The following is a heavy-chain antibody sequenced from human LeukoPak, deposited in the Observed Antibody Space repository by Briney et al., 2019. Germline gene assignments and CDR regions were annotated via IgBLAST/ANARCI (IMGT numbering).Heavy chain of an antibody. CDR1: GYTFTSYG. Sequence: SVKVSCKASGYTFTSYGISWVRQAPGQGPEWMGWISAYHGNTNYAQKFQGRVTMTRDTSPSTVYMELSSLRSEDTAVYYCARFAVHRRIAVTGQFGLDYWGRGTLVTVSS. V-gene: IGHV1-18*01. J-gene: IGHJ4*02. D-gene: IGHD6-19*01. CDR3: ARFAVHRRIAVTGQFGLDY. CDR2: ISAYHGNT.